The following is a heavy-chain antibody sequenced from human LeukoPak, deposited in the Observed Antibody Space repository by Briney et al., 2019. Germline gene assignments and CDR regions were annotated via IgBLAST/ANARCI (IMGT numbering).Heavy chain of an antibody. D-gene: IGHD5-18*01. Sequence: PGGSLRLSCAASGFTFSSYWMSWVRQAPGKGLEWVANIKQDGSEKYYVDSVKGRFTISRDNAKNSLYLQMNSLRAEDTAVYYRARDRLGGYSYYFDYWGQGTLVTVSS. CDR2: IKQDGSEK. J-gene: IGHJ4*02. CDR1: GFTFSSYW. V-gene: IGHV3-7*03. CDR3: ARDRLGGYSYYFDY.